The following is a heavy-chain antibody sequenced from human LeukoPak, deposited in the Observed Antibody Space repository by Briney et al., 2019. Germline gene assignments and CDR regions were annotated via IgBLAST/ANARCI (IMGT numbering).Heavy chain of an antibody. CDR1: GFTFSSYG. CDR2: ISGSGGST. V-gene: IGHV3-23*01. CDR3: AKLRVTPPRLWLGESKLYGGIDY. J-gene: IGHJ4*02. D-gene: IGHD3-10*01. Sequence: GGSLRLSCAASGFTFSSYGMSWVRQAPGKGLEWVSAISGSGGSTYYTDSVKGRFTISRDNSKNTLYLQMNSLRAEDTAVYYCAKLRVTPPRLWLGESKLYGGIDYWGQGTLVTVSS.